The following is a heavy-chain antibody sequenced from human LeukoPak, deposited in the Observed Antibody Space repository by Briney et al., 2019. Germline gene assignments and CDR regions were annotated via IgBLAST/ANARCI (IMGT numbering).Heavy chain of an antibody. D-gene: IGHD5-18*01. CDR1: GGSISSSSYY. CDR2: IYTSGST. Sequence: SETLSLTCTVSGGSISSSSYYWGWIRQPPGKGLEWIGRIYTSGSTNYNPSLKSRVTISVDTSKNQFSLKLSSVTAADTAVYYCARVRAAMGLYYFDYWGQGTLVTVSS. J-gene: IGHJ4*02. V-gene: IGHV4-61*02. CDR3: ARVRAAMGLYYFDY.